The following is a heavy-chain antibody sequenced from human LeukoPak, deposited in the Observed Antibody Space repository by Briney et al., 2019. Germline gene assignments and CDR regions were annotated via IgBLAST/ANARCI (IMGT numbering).Heavy chain of an antibody. J-gene: IGHJ3*02. CDR1: GGSISSSNYY. Sequence: SETLSLTCTVSGGSISSSNYYWGWIRQPPGKGLEWIGTIFYSGSTYYNPSLKSRITISLDTSKNQFSLKLSSVTAADTAVYYCARDRILRAGSYLDAFDIWGQGTMVTVSS. V-gene: IGHV4-39*07. CDR3: ARDRILRAGSYLDAFDI. D-gene: IGHD3-10*01. CDR2: IFYSGST.